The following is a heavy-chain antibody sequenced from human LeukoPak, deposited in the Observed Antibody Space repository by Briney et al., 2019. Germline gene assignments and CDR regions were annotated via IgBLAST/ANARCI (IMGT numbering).Heavy chain of an antibody. D-gene: IGHD5-12*01. CDR1: GYTLTELS. V-gene: IGHV1-24*01. CDR2: FDPEDGET. CDR3: AAGDIVAAPFDY. Sequence: GASVKVSCKVSGYTLTELSMHWVRQAPGKGLEWMGGFDPEDGETIYAQKFQGRVTMTEDTSTDTAYMELSSLRSEDTAVYYCAAGDIVAAPFDYWGQGTLVTVSS. J-gene: IGHJ4*02.